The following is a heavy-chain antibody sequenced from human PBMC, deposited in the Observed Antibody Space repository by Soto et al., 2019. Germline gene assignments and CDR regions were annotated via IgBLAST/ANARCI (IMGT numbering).Heavy chain of an antibody. CDR3: AKRLPAAMIYYYGMDV. CDR2: MNPNSGNT. V-gene: IGHV1-8*01. CDR1: GYTFTSYD. J-gene: IGHJ6*02. Sequence: XVKVSCTASGYTFTSYDINCVRHATGQGLEWMGWMNPNSGNTGYAQKFQGRVTMTRNTSISTAYMELSSLRSEDTAVYYCAKRLPAAMIYYYGMDVWGQGTTVTVSS. D-gene: IGHD2-2*01.